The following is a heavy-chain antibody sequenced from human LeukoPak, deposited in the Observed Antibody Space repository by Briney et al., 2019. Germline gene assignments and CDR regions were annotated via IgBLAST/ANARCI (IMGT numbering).Heavy chain of an antibody. CDR2: IYSSGST. CDR1: GGSINSYY. J-gene: IGHJ4*02. D-gene: IGHD3-22*01. CDR3: ARGRANYDSTGYYY. V-gene: IGHV4-59*01. Sequence: SETLSLTCSASGGSINSYYWTWIRQPPGEGLEWIGYIYSSGSTKYNPSLKSRVTITIDTSKNQFSLKLSSVTVADTAVYYCARGRANYDSTGYYYWGQGILVTVSS.